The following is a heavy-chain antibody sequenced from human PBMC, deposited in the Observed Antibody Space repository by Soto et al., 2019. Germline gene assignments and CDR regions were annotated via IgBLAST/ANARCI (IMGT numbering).Heavy chain of an antibody. CDR3: AKMEGMDPWAYSFDY. CDR1: GFTFSDFA. D-gene: IGHD2-2*03. Sequence: VQVLESGGGLVQPGGSLRLSCAATGFTFSDFAMSWVRQAPGKGPEWVSRIYGGGNGPHYADSVKGRVTISRDNSKNTLYLQMNSLRAEDTAVYYCAKMEGMDPWAYSFDYWGQGTLVTVSS. J-gene: IGHJ4*02. CDR2: IYGGGNGP. V-gene: IGHV3-23*01.